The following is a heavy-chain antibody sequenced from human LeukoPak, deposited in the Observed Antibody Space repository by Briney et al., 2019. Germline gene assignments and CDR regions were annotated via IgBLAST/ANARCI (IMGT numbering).Heavy chain of an antibody. CDR2: TSYDGSNK. CDR3: AKDIVRGGPEY. V-gene: IGHV3-30*18. CDR1: GFTFSSYG. D-gene: IGHD3-10*01. J-gene: IGHJ4*02. Sequence: GGALRLSCAASGFTFSSYGMHWVRQAPGKGLECVAFTSYDGSNKYYADSVKGRFTISRDNSKNTLYLQMSSLRSEDTAVYYCAKDIVRGGPEYWGQGTLVSVSS.